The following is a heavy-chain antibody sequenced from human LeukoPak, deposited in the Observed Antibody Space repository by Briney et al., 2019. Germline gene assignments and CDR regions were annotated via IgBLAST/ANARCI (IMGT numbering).Heavy chain of an antibody. CDR3: ARSNNIVGATYFDY. CDR2: ISSDGGST. D-gene: IGHD1-26*01. J-gene: IGHJ4*02. V-gene: IGHV3-64*02. Sequence: GGSLRLSCAASGFTFSNYAMHWVRHAPGKGLEYISSISSDGGSTYYADSVKGRFTISRDNSKNTLYLQMGRLRAEDMAVYYCARSNNIVGATYFDYWGQGTLVTVSS. CDR1: GFTFSNYA.